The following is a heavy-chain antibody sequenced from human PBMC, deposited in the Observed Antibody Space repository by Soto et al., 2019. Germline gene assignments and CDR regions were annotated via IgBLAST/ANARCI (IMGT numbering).Heavy chain of an antibody. Sequence: GASVEVSCKASGDAFTSYGSRWVRQAPGQGLEWMGWISAYNGNTNYAQKLQGRVTMTTDTSTSTAYMELRSLRSDDTAVYYCARQVYYYMAVWGKGTTVTVSS. CDR1: GDAFTSYG. CDR3: ARQVYYYMAV. V-gene: IGHV1-18*01. J-gene: IGHJ6*03. CDR2: ISAYNGNT.